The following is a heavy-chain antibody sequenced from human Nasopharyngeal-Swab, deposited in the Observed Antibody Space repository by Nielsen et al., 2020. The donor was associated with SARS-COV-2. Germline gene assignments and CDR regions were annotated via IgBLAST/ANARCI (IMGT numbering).Heavy chain of an antibody. CDR2: ISGSGGSA. Sequence: GESLKISCAASGFSSSTYWISWVRQAPGKGLEWVSAISGSGGSAYYADSVKGRFTISRDNSKNTLYLQMNSLRAEDTAVYYCAKDLLPNWGQGTLVTVSS. J-gene: IGHJ4*02. D-gene: IGHD2-15*01. CDR3: AKDLLPN. CDR1: GFSSSTYW. V-gene: IGHV3-23*01.